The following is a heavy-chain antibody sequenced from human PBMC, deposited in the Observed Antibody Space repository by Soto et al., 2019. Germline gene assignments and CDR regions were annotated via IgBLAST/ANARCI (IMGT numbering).Heavy chain of an antibody. V-gene: IGHV6-1*01. CDR3: AREPPYPSYCSSTSCYGDYFDY. CDR2: TYYRSNWYT. J-gene: IGHJ4*02. CDR1: GDSVSTNSAT. Sequence: SQTLSLTCAISGDSVSTNSATWDWIRPSPSRGLEWLGRTYYRSNWYTDYAVSVKGRITISPDTSNNQLSLQLNSVTPEDTAVYYCAREPPYPSYCSSTSCYGDYFDYWGQGTLVTVSS. D-gene: IGHD2-2*01.